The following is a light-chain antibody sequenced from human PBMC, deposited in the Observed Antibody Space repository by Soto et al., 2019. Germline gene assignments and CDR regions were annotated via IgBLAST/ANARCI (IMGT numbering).Light chain of an antibody. Sequence: DIQMTQSPSTLSASVGDRVTITCRASQGVSTWLAWYQQKPGKAPKLLIKMASSLESGVPSRFSGSGSGTEFTLTISSVQPDDFATYYCQQFSTYSRTFGQGTKVDIK. J-gene: IGKJ2*01. CDR3: QQFSTYSRT. CDR1: QGVSTW. V-gene: IGKV1-5*03. CDR2: MAS.